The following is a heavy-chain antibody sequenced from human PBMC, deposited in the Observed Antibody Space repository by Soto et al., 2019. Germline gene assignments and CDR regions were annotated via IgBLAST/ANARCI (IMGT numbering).Heavy chain of an antibody. Sequence: VQLQQWGAGLLKPSETLSLTCAVYGGSFSGYYWNWIRQPPGKGLEWIGEINHSGSTNYNPSLKSRVTLSVDTSKDQFSLKLSSVTAADTAVYYCARGWGRIFDYWGQGTLVTVSS. CDR2: INHSGST. J-gene: IGHJ4*02. V-gene: IGHV4-34*01. CDR1: GGSFSGYY. CDR3: ARGWGRIFDY. D-gene: IGHD7-27*01.